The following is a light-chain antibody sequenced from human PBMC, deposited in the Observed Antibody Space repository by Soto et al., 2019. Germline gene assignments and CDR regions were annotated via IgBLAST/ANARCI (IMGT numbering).Light chain of an antibody. Sequence: QPVLTQPASVSGSPGQSITISCTGTSSDVGAYNYDSWYQQYPGEAPKVIIYDVSHRPAGVSNRFSGSKSGNTASLTISGLQTQDEADYYCSSYTSATTYVFGTGTKLTVL. CDR2: DVS. V-gene: IGLV2-14*01. CDR3: SSYTSATTYV. CDR1: SSDVGAYNY. J-gene: IGLJ1*01.